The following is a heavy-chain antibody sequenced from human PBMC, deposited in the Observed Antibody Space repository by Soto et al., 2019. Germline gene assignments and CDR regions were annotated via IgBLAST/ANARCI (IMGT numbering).Heavy chain of an antibody. V-gene: IGHV3-30*18. J-gene: IGHJ4*02. CDR2: ISYDGSNK. CDR3: AKDRRKVVVAAPFDY. CDR1: GFTFSSYG. D-gene: IGHD2-15*01. Sequence: QVQLVESGGGVVQPGRSLRLSCAASGFTFSSYGMHWVRQAPGKGLEWVAVISYDGSNKYYADSVKGRFTISRDNSKKTLYLQMNSLIADATAVYYCAKDRRKVVVAAPFDYWGQGTLVTVSS.